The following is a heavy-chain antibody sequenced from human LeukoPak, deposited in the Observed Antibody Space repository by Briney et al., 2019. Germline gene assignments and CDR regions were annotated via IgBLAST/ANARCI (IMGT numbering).Heavy chain of an antibody. Sequence: ASVKVSCKASGGTFSSYAISWVRQAPGQGLEWMGGIIPIFGTANYAQKFQGRVTITADESTSTAYMELSSLRSEDTAVYYCARGARGYYYDSSGYYRPSSYYYGMDVWGQGTTVTVSS. D-gene: IGHD3-22*01. CDR2: IIPIFGTA. CDR3: ARGARGYYYDSSGYYRPSSYYYGMDV. V-gene: IGHV1-69*13. CDR1: GGTFSSYA. J-gene: IGHJ6*02.